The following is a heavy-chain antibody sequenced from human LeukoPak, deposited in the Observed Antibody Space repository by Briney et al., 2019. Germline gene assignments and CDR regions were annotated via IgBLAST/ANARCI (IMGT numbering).Heavy chain of an antibody. CDR1: GVSISNYY. CDR3: ARDMRSSGYFAYFDY. CDR2: ISYSGNT. D-gene: IGHD3-22*01. Sequence: SVTLSLTCTVSGVSISNYYWTWLRQPPGKGLEWIGFISYSGNTNYNPYLKSRVTISLDTSKNQFSLKLISVTAADTAVYYCARDMRSSGYFAYFDYWGQGTLGTVSS. J-gene: IGHJ4*02. V-gene: IGHV4-59*01.